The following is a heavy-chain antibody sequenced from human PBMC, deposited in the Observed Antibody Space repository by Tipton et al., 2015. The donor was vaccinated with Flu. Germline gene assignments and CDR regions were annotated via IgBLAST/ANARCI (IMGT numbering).Heavy chain of an antibody. CDR3: ARERTGDSGYYFDY. Sequence: TLSLTCTVSGGSISSSAYYWGWIRQTPGKGLEWIGNIYYSGSTFYNPSLKSRVTISLDKSTNQFSLRLSSVTAADTAVYFCARERTGDSGYYFDYWGQGTRVTVSS. CDR1: GGSISSSAYY. V-gene: IGHV4-39*07. J-gene: IGHJ4*02. CDR2: IYYSGST. D-gene: IGHD7-27*01.